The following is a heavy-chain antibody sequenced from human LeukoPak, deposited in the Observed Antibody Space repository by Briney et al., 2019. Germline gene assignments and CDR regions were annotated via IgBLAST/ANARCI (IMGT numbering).Heavy chain of an antibody. J-gene: IGHJ4*02. V-gene: IGHV4-39*01. D-gene: IGHD3-10*01. CDR1: GGSISSTSYY. Sequence: SETLSLTCTFSGGSISSTSYYWGWIRQPPGKESEWIGSIYYNGNSYYNPSLKSRVSISVDTSNNQFSLKLSSVTAADTAVYYCARHCARHPLLRGATDSWGQGTLVTVSS. CDR2: IYYNGNS. CDR3: ARHCARHPLLRGATDS.